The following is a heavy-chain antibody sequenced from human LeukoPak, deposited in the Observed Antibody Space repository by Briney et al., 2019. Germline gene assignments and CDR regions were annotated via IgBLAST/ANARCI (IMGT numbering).Heavy chain of an antibody. Sequence: PGGSLRLSCAASGFTFRFSSYAMSWVRQAPGRGVEWVSSSAASTNSADYVKGRFTISRDNSKHTLYLQMNSLRAEDTAVYYCAKSWRNYDSSGYYAFDIWGQGTMVTVSS. CDR1: GFTFRFSSYA. CDR3: AKSWRNYDSSGYYAFDI. V-gene: IGHV3-23*01. CDR2: SAAST. D-gene: IGHD3-22*01. J-gene: IGHJ3*02.